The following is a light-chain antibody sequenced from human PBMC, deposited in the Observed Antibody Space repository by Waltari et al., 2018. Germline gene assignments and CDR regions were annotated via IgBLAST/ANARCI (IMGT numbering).Light chain of an antibody. CDR2: KAN. CDR1: SGSLSTTSY. CDR3: ALYMGSGIWV. J-gene: IGLJ3*02. V-gene: IGLV8-61*01. Sequence: QTVVTQEPSLSVSPGGTVTLTCAFRSGSLSTTSYATWYQQTPGQAPRTPVYKANARSSGVPDRFSGSILGNTAAFTITGAQADDESDYYCALYMGSGIWVFGGGTRLTVL.